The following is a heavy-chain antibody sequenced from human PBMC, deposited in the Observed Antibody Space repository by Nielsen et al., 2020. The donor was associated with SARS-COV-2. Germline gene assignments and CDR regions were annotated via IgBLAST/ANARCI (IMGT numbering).Heavy chain of an antibody. D-gene: IGHD4-11*01. CDR2: IIPIFGTA. CDR3: ARVGGYSNYSDY. V-gene: IGHV1-69*06. CDR1: GGTFSSYA. Sequence: SVKVSCKASGGTFSSYAISWVRQAPGQGLEWMGGIIPIFGTANYAQKFQGRVTITADKSTRTAYMELSSLRSEDTAVYYCARVGGYSNYSDYWCQGTLVTVSS. J-gene: IGHJ4*02.